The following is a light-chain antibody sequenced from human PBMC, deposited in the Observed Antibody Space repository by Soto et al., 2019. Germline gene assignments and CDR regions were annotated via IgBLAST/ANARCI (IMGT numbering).Light chain of an antibody. CDR2: GAS. V-gene: IGKV3-15*01. Sequence: EIALTQSPATLSVYPGERATLSCRASQSVSSNLAWYQQKPGQAPRLLIYGASTRATGIPARFSGSGSGTEFTLTISSLQSEDFAVYYCQQYNYWPPITFGQGTRLEIK. CDR1: QSVSSN. J-gene: IGKJ5*01. CDR3: QQYNYWPPIT.